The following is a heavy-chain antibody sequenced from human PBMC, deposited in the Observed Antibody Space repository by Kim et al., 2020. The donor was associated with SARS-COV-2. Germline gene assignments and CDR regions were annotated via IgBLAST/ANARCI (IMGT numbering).Heavy chain of an antibody. CDR1: GLSFSSYG. V-gene: IGHV3-30*18. CDR2: ISYDGRNE. D-gene: IGHD6-19*01. CDR3: AKEDISGWYGVAN. Sequence: GGSLRLSCAASGLSFSSYGMHWVRQAPDKGLEWVAVISYDGRNEYYGDSVKGRFTVSRDNSKNTLYLQMNSLRAEDTAVYYCAKEDISGWYGVANWGKGSLVTVSS. J-gene: IGHJ4*02.